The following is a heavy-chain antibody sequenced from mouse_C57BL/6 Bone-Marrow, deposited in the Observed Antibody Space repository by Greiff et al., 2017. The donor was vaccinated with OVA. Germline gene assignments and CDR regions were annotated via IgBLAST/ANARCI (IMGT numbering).Heavy chain of an antibody. J-gene: IGHJ4*01. CDR2: INPSSGYT. V-gene: IGHV1-4*01. Sequence: VQLVESGAELARPGASVKMSCKASGYTFTSYTMHWVKQRPGQGLEWIGYINPSSGYTKYNQKFKDKATLTADKSSSTAYMQLSSLTSEDSAVYYCAGRWNYAMDYWGQGTSVTVSS. CDR3: AGRWNYAMDY. CDR1: GYTFTSYT. D-gene: IGHD2-3*01.